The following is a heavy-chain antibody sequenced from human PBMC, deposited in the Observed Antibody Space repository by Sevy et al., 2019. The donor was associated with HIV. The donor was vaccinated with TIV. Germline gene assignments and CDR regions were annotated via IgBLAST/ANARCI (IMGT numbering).Heavy chain of an antibody. CDR3: TTAADYGDYAFDS. J-gene: IGHJ4*02. CDR1: AFTFSKAW. CDR2: IKSKTDGGAT. V-gene: IGHV3-15*05. Sequence: GGSLRLSCGASAFTFSKAWMTWVRQAPGKGLEWVGRIKSKTDGGATDYAAPVKGRFTISREDSITTLYLQMNSLKTVETAVYYCTTAADYGDYAFDSWGQGTLVTVSS. D-gene: IGHD4-17*01.